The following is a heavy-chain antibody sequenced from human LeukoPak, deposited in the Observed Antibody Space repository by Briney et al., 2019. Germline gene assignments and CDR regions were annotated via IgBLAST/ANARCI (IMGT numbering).Heavy chain of an antibody. J-gene: IGHJ4*02. CDR2: IRSKANSYAT. Sequence: GGSLRLSCAASGFTFSGSAMHGVRQASGKGLEWVGRIRSKANSYATAYAASVKGRFTISRDDSKNTAYLQMNSLKTEDTAVYYCTRRDGGSSKEYWGQGTLVTVSS. CDR3: TRRDGGSSKEY. CDR1: GFTFSGSA. D-gene: IGHD6-6*01. V-gene: IGHV3-73*01.